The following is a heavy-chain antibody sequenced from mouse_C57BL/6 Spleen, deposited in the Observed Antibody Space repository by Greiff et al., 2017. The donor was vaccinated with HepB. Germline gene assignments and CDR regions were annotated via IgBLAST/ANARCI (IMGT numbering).Heavy chain of an antibody. J-gene: IGHJ2*01. V-gene: IGHV5-4*01. Sequence: VQLKESGGGLVKPGGSLKLSCAASGFTFSSYAMSWVRQTPEKRLEWVATISDGGSYTYYPDNVKGRFTISRDNAKNNLYLQMSHLKSEDTAMYYCARGGYYSNYYFDYWGQGTTLTVSS. CDR3: ARGGYYSNYYFDY. CDR1: GFTFSSYA. CDR2: ISDGGSYT. D-gene: IGHD2-5*01.